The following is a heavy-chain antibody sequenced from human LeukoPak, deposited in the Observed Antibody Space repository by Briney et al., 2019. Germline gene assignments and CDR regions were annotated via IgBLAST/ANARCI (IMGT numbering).Heavy chain of an antibody. CDR3: ATESYSGSSVAFDI. D-gene: IGHD1-26*01. V-gene: IGHV4-59*11. Sequence: SETLSLTCTVSGGSISSHYWSWIRQPPGKGLEWIAYIYYSGSTNYNPSLKSRDTISVDTPKNQFPLKLISVTAADTAVYYCATESYSGSSVAFDIWGQGTMVTVSS. J-gene: IGHJ3*02. CDR1: GGSISSHY. CDR2: IYYSGST.